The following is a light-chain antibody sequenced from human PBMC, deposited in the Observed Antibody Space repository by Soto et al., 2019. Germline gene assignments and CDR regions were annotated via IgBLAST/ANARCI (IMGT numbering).Light chain of an antibody. CDR1: QSACTF. J-gene: IGKJ5*01. V-gene: IGKV3D-15*01. CDR2: YIS. CDR3: QQHNQWPIT. Sequence: EIVLTQSPSTLSVSPWETASLSCRASQSACTFLAWYQQKPGQAPRLLIYYISTRATGIPARFSGSGSGTEFTLTINSLQSEDSAVYYCQQHNQWPITFGQGTRLEI.